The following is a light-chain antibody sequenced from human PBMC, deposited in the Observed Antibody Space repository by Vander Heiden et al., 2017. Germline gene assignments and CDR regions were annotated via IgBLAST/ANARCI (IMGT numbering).Light chain of an antibody. CDR3: NCRDSSGNHVV. V-gene: IGLV3-19*01. Sequence: SSELTQDPVVSVALGQTVRITCQGDSLRSYYSSWYQQKPGQAPVLVIYGKNNRPSGIPDRFSGSSSGNTASLTITGAQAEDEADYYCNCRDSSGNHVVFGGGTKLTVL. J-gene: IGLJ2*01. CDR2: GKN. CDR1: SLRSYY.